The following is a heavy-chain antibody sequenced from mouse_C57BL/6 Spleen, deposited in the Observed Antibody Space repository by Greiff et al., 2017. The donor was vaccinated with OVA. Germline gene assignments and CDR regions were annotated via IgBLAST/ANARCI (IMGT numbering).Heavy chain of an antibody. CDR1: GFTFSDYG. CDR2: ISSGSSPI. J-gene: IGHJ4*01. Sequence: EVQGVESGGGLVKPGGSLKLSCAASGFTFSDYGMHWVRQAPEKGLEWVAYISSGSSPIYYAATVKGRFTISRDNAKNTLFLQMTSLRSEDTAMYYCASDLRIYAMDYWGQGTSVTVSS. CDR3: ASDLRIYAMDY. D-gene: IGHD1-1*01. V-gene: IGHV5-17*01.